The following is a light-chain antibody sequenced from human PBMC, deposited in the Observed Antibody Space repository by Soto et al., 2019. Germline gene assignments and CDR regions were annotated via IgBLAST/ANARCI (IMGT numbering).Light chain of an antibody. Sequence: QYARRHPASASWSPRHSITISCTGASSDVGGYTYVSWYQQHPGKAPKLMIYEVNNRPSGVSNRFSGSKSGNTASLTISGLQAEDEADYYCSSYTSSSNLHVFGTGTKVTVL. V-gene: IGLV2-14*01. CDR2: EVN. CDR1: SSDVGGYTY. CDR3: SSYTSSSNLHV. J-gene: IGLJ1*01.